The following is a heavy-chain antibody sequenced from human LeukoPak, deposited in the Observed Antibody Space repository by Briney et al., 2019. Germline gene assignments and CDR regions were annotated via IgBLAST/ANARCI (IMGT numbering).Heavy chain of an antibody. Sequence: PGGSLRLSCAASGFTFSTYWMHWVRQAPGKGLEWVAVISYDGSNKYYADSVKGRFTISRDNSKNTLYLQVNSLRAEDTAVYYCARDELAVAKKGFLDSWGQGTLVTVSS. CDR3: ARDELAVAKKGFLDS. J-gene: IGHJ4*02. CDR2: ISYDGSNK. D-gene: IGHD6-19*01. V-gene: IGHV3-30-3*01. CDR1: GFTFSTYW.